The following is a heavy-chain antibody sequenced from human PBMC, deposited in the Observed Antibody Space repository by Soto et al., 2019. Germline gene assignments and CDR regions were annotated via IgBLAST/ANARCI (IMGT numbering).Heavy chain of an antibody. J-gene: IGHJ4*02. V-gene: IGHV2-5*01. Sequence: SGPTLVNPTQTLTLTCTFSGFSLSTDDVGVGWIRQPPGKALDWLAVIYWYDDKRYSPSRKSRLTISMDTSKDQVPITMTCIDPVDTATSTCARYKYSISSFDYWGKGALVTAPQ. CDR1: GFSLSTDDVG. CDR2: IYWYDDK. CDR3: ARYKYSISSFDY. D-gene: IGHD6-6*01.